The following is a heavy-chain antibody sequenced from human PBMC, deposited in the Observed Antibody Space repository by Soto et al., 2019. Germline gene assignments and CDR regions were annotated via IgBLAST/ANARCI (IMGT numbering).Heavy chain of an antibody. CDR3: ARDKIAAAGPELVYYYYGMDV. V-gene: IGHV3-30-3*01. CDR1: GFTFSSYA. CDR2: ISYDGSNK. Sequence: QVQLVESGGGVVQPGRPLRLSCAASGFTFSSYAMHWVRQAPGKGLEWVAVISYDGSNKYYADSVKGRFTISRDNSKNTLYLQMNSLRAEDTAVYYCARDKIAAAGPELVYYYYGMDVWGQGTTVTVSS. D-gene: IGHD6-13*01. J-gene: IGHJ6*02.